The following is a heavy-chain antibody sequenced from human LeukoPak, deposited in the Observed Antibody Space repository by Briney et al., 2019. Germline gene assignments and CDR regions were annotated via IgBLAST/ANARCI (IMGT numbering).Heavy chain of an antibody. CDR1: GFTFSSYG. J-gene: IGHJ4*02. V-gene: IGHV3-33*01. CDR3: ARDAVTVLTPYFDY. D-gene: IGHD4-23*01. CDR2: IWYDGSNK. Sequence: GGSLRLSCAASGFTFSSYGMHWVRQAPGKGLEWVAVIWYDGSNKYYADSVKGRFTISRDNSKNTLYLQMNSLRSDDTAVFYCARDAVTVLTPYFDYWGQGTLVTVSS.